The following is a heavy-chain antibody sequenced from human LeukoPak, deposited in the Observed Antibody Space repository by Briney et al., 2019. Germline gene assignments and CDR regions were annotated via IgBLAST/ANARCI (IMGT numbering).Heavy chain of an antibody. CDR3: ARSPIDYYYYMDV. Sequence: GESLKISCKGSGYRFTSYWIGWMRQMPGKGLEWMGIIYPGDSDTRYSPSFQGQVTISADKSISTAYLQWSSLKASDTAMYYCARSPIDYYYYMDVWGKGTTVTVSS. J-gene: IGHJ6*03. CDR2: IYPGDSDT. V-gene: IGHV5-51*01. CDR1: GYRFTSYW.